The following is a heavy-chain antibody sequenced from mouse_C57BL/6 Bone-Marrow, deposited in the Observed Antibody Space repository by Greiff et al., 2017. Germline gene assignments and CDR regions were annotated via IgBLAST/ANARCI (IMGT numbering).Heavy chain of an antibody. CDR1: GFTFSSYA. Sequence: EVKLMESGEGLVKPGGSLKLSCAASGFTFSSYAMSWVRQTPEKRLEWVAYISSGGDYIYYADTVKGRFTISRDNARNTLYLQMSSLKSEDTAMYYCTRDRGYGSSYFDYWGQGTTLTVSS. D-gene: IGHD1-1*01. CDR3: TRDRGYGSSYFDY. CDR2: ISSGGDYI. V-gene: IGHV5-9-1*02. J-gene: IGHJ2*01.